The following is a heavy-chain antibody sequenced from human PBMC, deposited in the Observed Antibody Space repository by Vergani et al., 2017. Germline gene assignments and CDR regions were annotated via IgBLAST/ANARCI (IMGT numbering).Heavy chain of an antibody. CDR1: GGSFTSYH. D-gene: IGHD4-11*01. CDR3: ARVNTETNGHLYYYYYMDV. CDR2: IDHTGRP. Sequence: QVQLQQWGGGLLKPSETLSLTCVVNGGSFTSYHWTWIRQSPGEGLEWVGNIDHTGRPDYNPSLKSRLTMSVDKSRNQFSLTLNSVTATDTAIYFFARVNTETNGHLYYYYYMDVWGQGTAVTGS. J-gene: IGHJ6*03. V-gene: IGHV4-34*01.